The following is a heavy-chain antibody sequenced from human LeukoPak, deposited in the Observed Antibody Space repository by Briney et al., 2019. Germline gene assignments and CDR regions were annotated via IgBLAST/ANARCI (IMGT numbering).Heavy chain of an antibody. D-gene: IGHD3-10*01. CDR3: ARDLEGYHYGSGNYPQ. CDR2: INPNSGGT. V-gene: IGHV1-2*02. Sequence: ASVKVSCESSGYTFTGYYIHWVRQAPGQGLEWMGLINPNSGGTNYAQKFQGRVTMTRDTSISTAYMELSSLRSDDTAVYYCARDLEGYHYGSGNYPQWGQGTLVTVSS. CDR1: GYTFTGYY. J-gene: IGHJ4*02.